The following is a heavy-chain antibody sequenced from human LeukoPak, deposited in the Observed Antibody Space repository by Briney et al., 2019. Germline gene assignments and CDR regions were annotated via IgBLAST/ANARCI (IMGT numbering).Heavy chain of an antibody. V-gene: IGHV1-69*04. CDR2: IITILGIA. D-gene: IGHD2-2*01. CDR1: GGTFSSYA. J-gene: IGHJ6*02. CDR3: ARDIVAVPAAIPTRYYGMDV. Sequence: ASVKVSCKASGGTFSSYAISWVRQAPGQGLEWMGRIITILGIANYAQKFQGRVTITADKSTSTAYMELSSLRSEDTAVYYCARDIVAVPAAIPTRYYGMDVWGQGTTVTVSS.